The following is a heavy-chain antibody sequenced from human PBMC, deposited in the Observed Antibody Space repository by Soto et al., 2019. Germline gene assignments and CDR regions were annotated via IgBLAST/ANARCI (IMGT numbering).Heavy chain of an antibody. D-gene: IGHD1-26*01. CDR3: ALPIEASRGRGAFDI. J-gene: IGHJ3*02. CDR1: GFSLSTSGMC. V-gene: IGHV2-70*01. Sequence: GPTLVNPTQTLTLTCTFSGFSLSTSGMCVSWIRQPPGKALEWLALIDWDDDKYYSTSLKTRLTISKDTSKNQVVLTMTNMDPVDTATYYCALPIEASRGRGAFDIWGQGKMVTVSS. CDR2: IDWDDDK.